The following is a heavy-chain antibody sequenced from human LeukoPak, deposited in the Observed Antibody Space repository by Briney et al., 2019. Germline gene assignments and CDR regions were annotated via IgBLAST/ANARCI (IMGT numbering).Heavy chain of an antibody. CDR3: AKSYDSSGYYNY. Sequence: SETLSLTCTVSGGSVSSDSYYWGWIRQPPGKGLEWIGSIHYTGSTYYNPSLKSRVTISVDTSKKQFSLKLSSVTAADTAVYYCAKSYDSSGYYNYWGQGTLVTVSS. D-gene: IGHD3-22*01. CDR1: GGSVSSDSYY. CDR2: IHYTGST. J-gene: IGHJ4*02. V-gene: IGHV4-39*07.